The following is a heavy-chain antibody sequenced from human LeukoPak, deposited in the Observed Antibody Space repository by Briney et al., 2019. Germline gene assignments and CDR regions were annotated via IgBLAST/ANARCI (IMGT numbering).Heavy chain of an antibody. CDR2: ISGSGGST. D-gene: IGHD6-13*01. CDR3: ARKTDVRDSSSWYQAFDI. CDR1: GFTFSSYA. V-gene: IGHV3-23*01. J-gene: IGHJ3*02. Sequence: PGGPLRLSCAASGFTFSSYAMSWVRQAPGKGLEWVSAISGSGGSTYYADSVKGRFTISRDNSKNTLYLQMNSLRAEDTAVYYCARKTDVRDSSSWYQAFDIWGQGTMVTVSS.